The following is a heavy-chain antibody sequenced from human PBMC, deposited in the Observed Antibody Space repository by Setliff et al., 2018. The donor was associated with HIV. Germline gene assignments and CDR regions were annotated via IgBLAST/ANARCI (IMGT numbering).Heavy chain of an antibody. CDR2: ISSSSSTI. CDR3: ARDLVQLRY. CDR1: GFTFSSYS. V-gene: IGHV3-48*01. D-gene: IGHD6-6*01. Sequence: GGSLRLSCAASGFTFSSYSMNWVRQAPGKGLEWVSYISSSSSTIYYADSVKGRFTISRDNAKNSLYLQMNSLRAEDTAVYYCARDLVQLRYWGQGTLVTVS. J-gene: IGHJ4*02.